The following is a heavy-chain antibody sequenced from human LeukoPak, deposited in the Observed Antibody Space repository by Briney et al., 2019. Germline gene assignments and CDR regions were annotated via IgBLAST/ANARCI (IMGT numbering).Heavy chain of an antibody. CDR1: GFTFSSYR. CDR3: ARGDTAFS. D-gene: IGHD5-18*01. CDR2: ISSTSSNI. Sequence: GGSLRLSCAASGFTFSSYRMNWVRQPPGKGLEWVSSISSTSSNIYYADSVKGRFTISRDNANNSLYLQMNSLRADDTAVYYCARGDTAFSWGQGTLVTVSS. V-gene: IGHV3-21*06. J-gene: IGHJ5*02.